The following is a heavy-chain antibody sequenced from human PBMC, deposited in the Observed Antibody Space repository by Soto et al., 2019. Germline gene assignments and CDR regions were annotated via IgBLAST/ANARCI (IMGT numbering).Heavy chain of an antibody. J-gene: IGHJ4*02. CDR3: AHYFYGVTDY. V-gene: IGHV2-5*02. CDR2: IYWDDDK. Sequence: QITLKESGPTLVKPTQTLTLTCTFSGFSLSTSGVGVGWIRQPPGKALEWLALIYWDDDKRYSPSLKSRLTITKDTSKNQLVHTMTNTDPVDTATYYCAHYFYGVTDYWGQGTLVTVSS. D-gene: IGHD4-17*01. CDR1: GFSLSTSGVG.